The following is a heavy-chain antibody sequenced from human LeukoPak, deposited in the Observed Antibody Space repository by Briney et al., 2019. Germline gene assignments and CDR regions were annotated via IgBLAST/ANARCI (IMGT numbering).Heavy chain of an antibody. D-gene: IGHD1-26*01. CDR2: ISYDGSNK. CDR3: AKDILPHGYYYYGMDV. V-gene: IGHV3-30*18. Sequence: GGSLRLSCAASGFTFSSYGMHWVRQAPGKGLEWVAVISYDGSNKYYADSVKGRFTISRDNSKNTLYLQMNSLRAEDTAVYYCAKDILPHGYYYYGMDVWGQGTTVTVSS. J-gene: IGHJ6*02. CDR1: GFTFSSYG.